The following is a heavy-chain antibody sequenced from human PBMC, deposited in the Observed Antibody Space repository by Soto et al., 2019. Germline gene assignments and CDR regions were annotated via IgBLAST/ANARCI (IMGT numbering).Heavy chain of an antibody. CDR1: GFTFSDYY. CDR3: AKDPYSSSWYFGDY. Sequence: VQLVESGGGLVKPGGALRLSCAASGFTFSDYYMSWVRQAPGKGLEWVSAISGSGGSTYYADSVKGRFTISRDNSKNTLYLQMNSLRAEDTAVYYCAKDPYSSSWYFGDYWGQGTLVTVSS. V-gene: IGHV3-23*04. D-gene: IGHD6-13*01. CDR2: ISGSGGST. J-gene: IGHJ4*02.